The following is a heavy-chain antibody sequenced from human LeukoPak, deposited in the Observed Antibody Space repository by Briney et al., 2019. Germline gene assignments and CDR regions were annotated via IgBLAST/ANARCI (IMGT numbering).Heavy chain of an antibody. V-gene: IGHV3-23*01. CDR3: AKMLSSWYPGFDY. D-gene: IGHD6-13*01. J-gene: IGHJ4*02. CDR2: ISGSVGST. CDR1: GFTFSSYA. Sequence: PRGSLRLSSAASGFTFSSYAMSSVRQGPGKGLERVSAISGSVGSTYYAHSVKGPFTISTDKSTNALYLQMKSLRAEDTAVYYCAKMLSSWYPGFDYWGQGTLVTVSS.